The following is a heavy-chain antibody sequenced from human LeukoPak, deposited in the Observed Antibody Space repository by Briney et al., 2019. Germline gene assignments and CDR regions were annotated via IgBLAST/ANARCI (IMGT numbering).Heavy chain of an antibody. Sequence: GGSLRFSCAASAFTFTSHAMSWVRQAPGKGLEWVSGIGRSGGSTYYADSVKGRFTISRDNSKNTVYLQMNSLRAEDTAVYYCAKRGLAGSYYFDYWGQGTLVTVSS. J-gene: IGHJ4*02. CDR1: AFTFTSHA. D-gene: IGHD1-26*01. V-gene: IGHV3-23*01. CDR2: IGRSGGST. CDR3: AKRGLAGSYYFDY.